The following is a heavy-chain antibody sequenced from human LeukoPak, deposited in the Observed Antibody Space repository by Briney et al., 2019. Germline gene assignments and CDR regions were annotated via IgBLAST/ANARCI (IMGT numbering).Heavy chain of an antibody. V-gene: IGHV4-59*01. CDR3: ARDLIYYYGMDV. Sequence: SETLSLTCTVSGGSISRYYWSWIRQPPGKGLEWIGYIYYSGSTIYNPSLRSRVTISLDTSKNQFSLKLSSVTAADTAVYYCARDLIYYYGMDVWGQGTTVTVSS. CDR2: IYYSGST. J-gene: IGHJ6*02. CDR1: GGSISRYY.